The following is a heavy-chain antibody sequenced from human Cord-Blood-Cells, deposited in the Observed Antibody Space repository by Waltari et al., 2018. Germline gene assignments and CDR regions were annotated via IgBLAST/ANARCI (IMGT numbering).Heavy chain of an antibody. J-gene: IGHJ6*02. Sequence: QVQLQQWGAGLLKPSETLSLTCAVYGGSFSGYYWSWNRQPPGKGLEWIGEINHSGSTNYNPSLKSRVTISVDTSKNQFSLKLSSVTAADTAVYYCARGLIAAPYYYYGMDVWGQGTTVTVSS. CDR1: GGSFSGYY. D-gene: IGHD6-13*01. V-gene: IGHV4-34*01. CDR3: ARGLIAAPYYYYGMDV. CDR2: INHSGST.